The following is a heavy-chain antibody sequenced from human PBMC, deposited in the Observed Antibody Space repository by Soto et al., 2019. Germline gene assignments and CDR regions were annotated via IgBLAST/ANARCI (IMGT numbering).Heavy chain of an antibody. J-gene: IGHJ5*02. CDR3: AKDSVHNLYRTSSLEDCFGP. D-gene: IGHD6-6*01. CDR2: ISGTGVNT. Sequence: GGSLRLSCEASGFIFSSYAITWVRQAPGKGLEWVSTISGTGVNTYYADSVKGRFTVSRDNSKNTVWLQMNSLRAADSSVYYCAKDSVHNLYRTSSLEDCFGPWGQGTLVTVSS. CDR1: GFIFSSYA. V-gene: IGHV3-23*01.